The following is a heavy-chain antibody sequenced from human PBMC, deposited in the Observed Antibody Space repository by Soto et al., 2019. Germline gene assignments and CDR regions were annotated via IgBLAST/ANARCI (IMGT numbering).Heavy chain of an antibody. CDR1: GFTFRSYA. D-gene: IGHD6-19*01. J-gene: IGHJ4*02. V-gene: IGHV3-30-3*01. CDR3: ASRKAVAVRSPDY. Sequence: GRSLRLSCAASGFTFRSYAMHWIRQAPGKGLEWVAVISYDGSNKYYADSVKGRFTISRDNSKNTLYLQMNSLRAEDTAVYYCASRKAVAVRSPDYWGQGTLVTVSS. CDR2: ISYDGSNK.